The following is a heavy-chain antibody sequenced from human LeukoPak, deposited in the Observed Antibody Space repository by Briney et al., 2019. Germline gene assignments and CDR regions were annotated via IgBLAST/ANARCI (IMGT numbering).Heavy chain of an antibody. CDR1: GYTFTGYY. V-gene: IGHV1-2*02. CDR2: INPNSGGT. D-gene: IGHD2-2*02. Sequence: ASVKVSCKASGYTFTGYYMHWVRQAPGQGLEWMGWINPNSGGTNYAQKFQGRVTMTRDTSISTAYMELSRLRSDYTAVYYCARDWGCSSTSCYIPLYYFGYWGQGTLVTVSS. CDR3: ARDWGCSSTSCYIPLYYFGY. J-gene: IGHJ4*02.